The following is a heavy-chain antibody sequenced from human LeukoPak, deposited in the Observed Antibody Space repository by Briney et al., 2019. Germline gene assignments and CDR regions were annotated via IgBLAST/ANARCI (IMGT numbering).Heavy chain of an antibody. CDR1: GFTFSSYA. V-gene: IGHV3-23*01. D-gene: IGHD2-21*02. Sequence: HPGGSLRLSCAASGFTFSSYAMNWVRQAPGKGLEWVSAISASGGSTYYADSVKGRFTISRDNSKNTLYLQMNSLRAEDTAVYYRAKGRLGVTNWFDPWGQGTLVTVSS. J-gene: IGHJ5*02. CDR2: ISASGGST. CDR3: AKGRLGVTNWFDP.